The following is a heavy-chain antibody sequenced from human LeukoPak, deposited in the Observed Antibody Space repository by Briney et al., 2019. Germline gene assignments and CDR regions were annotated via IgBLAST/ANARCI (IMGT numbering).Heavy chain of an antibody. D-gene: IGHD3-22*01. J-gene: IGHJ4*02. CDR1: GGTFSSYA. CDR3: AAYYDSSGYYYSFDY. Sequence: SVKVSCKASGGTFSSYAISWVRQAPGQGLEWMGRIIPIFGTANYAQKFQGRVTITTDESTSTAYMELSSLRSEDTAVYYCAAYYDSSGYYYSFDYWGQGTLVTVSS. CDR2: IIPIFGTA. V-gene: IGHV1-69*05.